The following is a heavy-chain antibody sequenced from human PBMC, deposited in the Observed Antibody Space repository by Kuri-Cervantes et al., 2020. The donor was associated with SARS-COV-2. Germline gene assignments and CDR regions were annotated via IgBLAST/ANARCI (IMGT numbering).Heavy chain of an antibody. CDR3: ARDRGYSYGYFYY. D-gene: IGHD5-18*01. J-gene: IGHJ4*02. V-gene: IGHV3-74*01. CDR2: IHTDGSIT. CDR1: GFTFSGHW. Sequence: GESLKISCAASGFTFSGHWMHWVRQAPGKGLVWVSRIHTDGSITNDAEFVKGRFTISRDNSKNTLYLQMNSLRAEDTAVYYCARDRGYSYGYFYYWGQGTLVTVSS.